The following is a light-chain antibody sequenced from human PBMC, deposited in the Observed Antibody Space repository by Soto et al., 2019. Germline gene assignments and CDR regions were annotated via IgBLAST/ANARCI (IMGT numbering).Light chain of an antibody. CDR3: QQYNTYSPWT. J-gene: IGKJ1*01. V-gene: IGKV1-5*01. CDR2: DAS. CDR1: QTISSW. Sequence: DIQMTQSPSTLSGSVGDRVTITCRASQTISSWLAWYQQKPGKAPKLLIFDASSLESAVPSRFSGSGSRTDFTLTISSLHPDDFGTYYCQQYNTYSPWTFGQGTKVDIK.